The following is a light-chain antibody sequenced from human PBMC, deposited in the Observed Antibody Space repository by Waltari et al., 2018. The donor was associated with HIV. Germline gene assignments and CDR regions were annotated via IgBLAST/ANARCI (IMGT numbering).Light chain of an antibody. CDR2: KDT. V-gene: IGLV3-27*01. J-gene: IGLJ7*01. Sequence: SYELTQPPSVSVSPGQTARITCSGDVLAKNYARWFQQKPGQAPGLVIYKDTERPAGIPWRFSGLSSGTTVALTISGAHLEDEADYYCYCAADTTAVFGGGTQLTVL. CDR1: VLAKNY. CDR3: YCAADTTAV.